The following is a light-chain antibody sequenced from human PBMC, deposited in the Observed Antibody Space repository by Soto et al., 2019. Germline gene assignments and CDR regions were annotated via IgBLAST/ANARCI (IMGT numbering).Light chain of an antibody. CDR1: TSDVGAYGY. V-gene: IGLV2-14*03. CDR3: SSYTTSRTYV. Sequence: QSVLTQPASVSGSPGQSITVSCTGTTSDVGAYGYVSWYQQHPGQAPKLILFDVNNRPSGVSNRFSGSKSGNTASLTISGLQDEDEAEYYCSSYTTSRTYVFGTGTKVTVL. CDR2: DVN. J-gene: IGLJ1*01.